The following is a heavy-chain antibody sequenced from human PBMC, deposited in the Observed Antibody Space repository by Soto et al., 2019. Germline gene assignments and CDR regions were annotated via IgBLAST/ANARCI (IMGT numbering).Heavy chain of an antibody. CDR2: IIPIFGTA. Sequence: PVKVSCKASGPHFSSYWSSWVRPAPGQGLEWMGGIIPIFGTANYAQKFQGRVTITADESTSTAYVELSSLRSEDTALYYCAVMTSIAVAVSFDYWGQGILVTVSS. CDR1: GPHFSSYW. D-gene: IGHD6-19*01. V-gene: IGHV1-69*13. J-gene: IGHJ4*02. CDR3: AVMTSIAVAVSFDY.